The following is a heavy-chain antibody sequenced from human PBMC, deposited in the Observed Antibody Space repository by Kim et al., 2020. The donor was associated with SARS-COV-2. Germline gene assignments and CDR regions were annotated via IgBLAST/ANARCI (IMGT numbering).Heavy chain of an antibody. V-gene: IGHV1-18*01. Sequence: ASVKVSCKTSGYTFGSYGLIWVRQAPGQGLEWMGWISGFNGNTNYAQKFQGRVTMTTDTSTSTAYMELRSLRVDDTAVYYCARQAVAGSFDYWGQGTRVTVSS. CDR3: ARQAVAGSFDY. CDR1: GYTFGSYG. D-gene: IGHD6-19*01. J-gene: IGHJ4*02. CDR2: ISGFNGNT.